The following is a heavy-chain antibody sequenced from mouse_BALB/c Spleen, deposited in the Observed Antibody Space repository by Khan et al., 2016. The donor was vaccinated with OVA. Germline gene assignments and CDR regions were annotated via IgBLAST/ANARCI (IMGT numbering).Heavy chain of an antibody. Sequence: QIQLVQSGPELVRPWVSVKLSCKGSGYTFTDYAMHWVKQSHAKSLEWIGLISTYSGNTNYNQKFKGKATMPVDKSSSTAYMELARLTYEDSAIYYCARPAYDGYFDYWGQGTTLTVSS. CDR2: ISTYSGNT. V-gene: IGHV1S137*01. CDR3: ARPAYDGYFDY. J-gene: IGHJ2*01. D-gene: IGHD2-3*01. CDR1: GYTFTDYA.